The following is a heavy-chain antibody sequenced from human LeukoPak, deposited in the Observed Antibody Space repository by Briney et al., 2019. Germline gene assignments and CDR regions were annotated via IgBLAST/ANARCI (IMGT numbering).Heavy chain of an antibody. Sequence: SETLSLTCAVYGGSFSGYYWSWIRQPAGKGLEWIGRIYTSGSTNYNPSLKSRVTMSVDTSKNQFSLKLSSVIAADTAVYYCARAGHGLRFYYFDYWGQGTLVTVSS. CDR2: IYTSGST. CDR1: GGSFSGYY. CDR3: ARAGHGLRFYYFDY. V-gene: IGHV4-59*10. D-gene: IGHD5-12*01. J-gene: IGHJ4*02.